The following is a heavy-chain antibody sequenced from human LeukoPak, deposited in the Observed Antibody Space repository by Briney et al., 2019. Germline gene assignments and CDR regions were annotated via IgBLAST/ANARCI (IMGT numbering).Heavy chain of an antibody. CDR3: ARCNCTSTSCPFDY. D-gene: IGHD2-2*01. CDR2: IYYSGST. CDR1: GDSISSYY. V-gene: IGHV4-59*01. Sequence: SETLSLTCTVSGDSISSYYWNWIRQPPGKGMEWIGYIYYSGSTNYNPSLKSRVTISVDTSNNQFSLELRSVTAADTAVYFCARCNCTSTSCPFDYWGQGTLVTVSS. J-gene: IGHJ4*02.